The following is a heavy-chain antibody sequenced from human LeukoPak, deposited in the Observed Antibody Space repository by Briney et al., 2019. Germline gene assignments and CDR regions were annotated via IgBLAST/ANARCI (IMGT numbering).Heavy chain of an antibody. J-gene: IGHJ4*02. CDR2: ISYDGSNK. CDR3: ARYGYNFALDY. Sequence: GGSLRLSCAASGFTFSSYAMHWVRQAPGKGLEWVAVISYDGSNKYYADSVKGRFTISRDNAKNSLYLQMNSLRAEDTAVYYCARYGYNFALDYWGQGTLVTVSS. CDR1: GFTFSSYA. D-gene: IGHD5-24*01. V-gene: IGHV3-30*04.